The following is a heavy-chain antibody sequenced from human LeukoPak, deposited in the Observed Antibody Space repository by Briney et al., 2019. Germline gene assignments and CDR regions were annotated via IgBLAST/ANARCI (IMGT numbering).Heavy chain of an antibody. J-gene: IGHJ3*02. CDR3: ARGRGEWLVVLDDAFDI. D-gene: IGHD6-19*01. V-gene: IGHV1-8*02. Sequence: ASVKVSCKASGYTFAGYYMHWVRQAPGQGLEWMGWINPNSGNTGYAQKFQGRVTMTRNTSISTAYMELSSLRSEDTAVYYCARGRGEWLVVLDDAFDIWGQGTMVTVSS. CDR1: GYTFAGYY. CDR2: INPNSGNT.